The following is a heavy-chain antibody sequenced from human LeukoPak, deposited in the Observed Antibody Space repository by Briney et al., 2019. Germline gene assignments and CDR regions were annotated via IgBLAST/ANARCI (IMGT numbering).Heavy chain of an antibody. D-gene: IGHD3-16*01. CDR1: GGTFSSYA. CDR2: ITPIFGTA. Sequence: ASVKVSCKASGGTFSSYAISWVRQAPGQGLEWMGRITPIFGTANYAQKFQGRVTITTDESTSTAYMELSSLRSEDTAVYYCARGLTTFGGVSGVFDYWGQGTLVTVSS. J-gene: IGHJ4*02. CDR3: ARGLTTFGGVSGVFDY. V-gene: IGHV1-69*05.